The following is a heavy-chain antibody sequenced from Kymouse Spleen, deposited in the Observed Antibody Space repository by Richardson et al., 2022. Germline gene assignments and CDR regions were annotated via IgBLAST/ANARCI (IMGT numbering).Heavy chain of an antibody. J-gene: IGHJ2*01. Sequence: EVQLVESGGGLVQPGGSLRLSCAASGFTFSSYAMSWVRQAPGKGLEWVSAISGSGGSTYYADSVKGRFTISRDNSKNTLYLQMNSLRAEDTAVYYCAKDYYDSSGYYPYWYFDLWGRGTLVTVSS. D-gene: IGHD3-22*01. V-gene: IGHV3-23*04. CDR3: AKDYYDSSGYYPYWYFDL. CDR2: ISGSGGST. CDR1: GFTFSSYA.